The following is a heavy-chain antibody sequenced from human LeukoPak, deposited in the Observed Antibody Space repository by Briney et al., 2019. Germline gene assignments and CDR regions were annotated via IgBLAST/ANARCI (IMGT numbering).Heavy chain of an antibody. V-gene: IGHV1-18*01. CDR2: ISAYNGNT. CDR1: GFVFTSYG. D-gene: IGHD3-16*01. Sequence: ASVKVSCKASGFVFTSYGISWVRQAPGQGLEWMGWISAYNGNTHYAQKLQGRVTMTTDTSASTAYMELRSLTSDDTAVYYCAREPKSLGDLFFIDYWGQGTLVTVSS. CDR3: AREPKSLGDLFFIDY. J-gene: IGHJ4*02.